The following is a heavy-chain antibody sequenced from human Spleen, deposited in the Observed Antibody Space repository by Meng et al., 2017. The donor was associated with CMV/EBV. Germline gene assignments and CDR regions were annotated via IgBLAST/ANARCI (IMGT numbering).Heavy chain of an antibody. Sequence: GGSLRLSCKGSGYTFTNYWIGWVRQMPGKGLEYMGIIDPGDSETRYSPSFQGQVTMSVDKSISTAFLQWSSLKASDTAIYYCARPDFSNTHGAFQHWGQGTLVTVSS. CDR2: IDPGDSET. J-gene: IGHJ1*01. CDR3: ARPDFSNTHGAFQH. D-gene: IGHD2-2*01. V-gene: IGHV5-51*01. CDR1: GYTFTNYW.